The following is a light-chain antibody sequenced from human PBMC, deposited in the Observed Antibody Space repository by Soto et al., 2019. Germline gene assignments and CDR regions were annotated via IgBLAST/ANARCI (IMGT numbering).Light chain of an antibody. CDR2: DAS. V-gene: IGKV3-11*01. CDR1: QSVSSY. CDR3: QLRSSWQYT. J-gene: IGKJ2*01. Sequence: EIVLTQSPATLSLSPGERATLSYRASQSVSSYLAWYQQAPGQAPRLLIYDASKRATGIPARFSGSGSGTAFTLTISSLEPEDFAVYYCQLRSSWQYTFGQGNKLEIK.